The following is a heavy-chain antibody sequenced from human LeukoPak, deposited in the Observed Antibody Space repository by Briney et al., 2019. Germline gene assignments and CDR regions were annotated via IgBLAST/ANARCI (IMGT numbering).Heavy chain of an antibody. CDR2: ISSSSKTM. Sequence: GGSLRLSCAASAFTLSTYSMTWVRRAPGKGLEWLSYISSSSKTMYYADSVKGRFTISRDNAKNSLYLQMNSLRVEDTAVYYCARVSTVWNWFDSWGQGTLVTVSS. CDR1: AFTLSTYS. V-gene: IGHV3-48*01. CDR3: ARVSTVWNWFDS. D-gene: IGHD5/OR15-5a*01. J-gene: IGHJ5*01.